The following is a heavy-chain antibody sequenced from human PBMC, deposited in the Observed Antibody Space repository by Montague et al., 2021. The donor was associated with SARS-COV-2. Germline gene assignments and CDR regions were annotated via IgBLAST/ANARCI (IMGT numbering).Heavy chain of an antibody. V-gene: IGHV4-39*01. CDR2: IYYTSGXT. Sequence: SETLSLTCTVSGGSMRSSIDYWGWIRQPPGKGLECIGNIYYTSGXTFSXXXLKSRVTMSIDTSKNRLSLTLTSVTAADTAVYYCARQPTLPRADYWGQGILVTVSS. CDR3: ARQPTLPRADY. J-gene: IGHJ4*02. CDR1: GGSMRSSIDY.